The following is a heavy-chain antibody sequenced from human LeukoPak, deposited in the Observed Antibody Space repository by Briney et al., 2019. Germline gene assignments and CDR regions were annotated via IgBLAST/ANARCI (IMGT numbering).Heavy chain of an antibody. J-gene: IGHJ6*02. V-gene: IGHV6-1*01. CDR1: GDSVSSNSAG. CDR2: TYYRSKWYN. CDR3: ASGDTKYYYGMDA. Sequence: SQTLSLTCAISGDSVSSNSAGWNWIRQSPSRGLEWLGRTYYRSKWYNDYAVSVKSRITINPDTSKNQFSLQLNSVTPEDTAVYYCASGDTKYYYGMDAWGQGTTATVSS. D-gene: IGHD3-10*01.